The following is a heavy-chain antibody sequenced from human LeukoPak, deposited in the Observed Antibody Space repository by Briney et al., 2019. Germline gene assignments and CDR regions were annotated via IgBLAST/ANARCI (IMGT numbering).Heavy chain of an antibody. Sequence: SETLSLTCTVSGGSISSGDYYWSWIRQPPGKGLEGIGYIYYTGSTYYNPSLKSRVTISVDTSKNQFSLKLSPVTAADTAVYYCARDQNGSGPHYSYGMDVWGQGTTVTVSS. J-gene: IGHJ6*02. CDR2: IYYTGST. D-gene: IGHD3-10*01. CDR3: ARDQNGSGPHYSYGMDV. V-gene: IGHV4-30-4*01. CDR1: GGSISSGDYY.